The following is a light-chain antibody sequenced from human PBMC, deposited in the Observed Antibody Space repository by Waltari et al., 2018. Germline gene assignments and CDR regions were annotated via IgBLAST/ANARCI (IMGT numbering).Light chain of an antibody. CDR1: QGINNW. J-gene: IGKJ4*01. CDR3: QQADSFPLT. CDR2: PAS. Sequence: DIQMTQSPSSLSASVGDRVTMTCRASQGINNWLAWYQQVPGRAPNTLIYPASSLQSGVPSRFSGSGSGTNFTLTITSLQPEDFATYYCQQADSFPLTFGGGTKVEIK. V-gene: IGKV1-12*01.